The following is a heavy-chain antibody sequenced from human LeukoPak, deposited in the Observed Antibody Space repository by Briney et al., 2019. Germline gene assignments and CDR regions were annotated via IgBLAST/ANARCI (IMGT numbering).Heavy chain of an antibody. CDR3: ARVHRSRSYYFDY. CDR2: IYHSGST. D-gene: IGHD2-2*01. CDR1: GGSISSSNW. V-gene: IGHV4-4*02. J-gene: IGHJ4*02. Sequence: SGTLSLTCAVSGGSISSSNWWSWVRQPPGKGLEWIGEIYHSGSTNYNPSLKSRVTISVDTSKNQFSLKLSSVTAADTAVYYCARVHRSRSYYFDYWGQGTLVTVSS.